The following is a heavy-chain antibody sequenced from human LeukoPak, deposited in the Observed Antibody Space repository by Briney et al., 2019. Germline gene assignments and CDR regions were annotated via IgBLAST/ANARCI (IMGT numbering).Heavy chain of an antibody. Sequence: SETLSLTCTVSGGSISSSSYYWGWIRQPPGKGLEWIGSIYYSGSTYYNPSLKSRVTISVDTSKNQSSLKLSSVTAADTAVYYCARDRPTGYNYYYGMDVWGQGTTVTVSS. CDR2: IYYSGST. CDR3: ARDRPTGYNYYYGMDV. V-gene: IGHV4-39*07. CDR1: GGSISSSSYY. D-gene: IGHD3-9*01. J-gene: IGHJ6*02.